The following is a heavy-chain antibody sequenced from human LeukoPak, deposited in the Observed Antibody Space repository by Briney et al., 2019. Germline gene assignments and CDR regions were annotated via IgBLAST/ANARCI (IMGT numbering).Heavy chain of an antibody. V-gene: IGHV1-69*04. J-gene: IGHJ5*02. CDR2: IIPIFGIA. Sequence: ASVKVSCTASGGTFSSYAISWVRPAPGQGVEWMGRIIPIFGIANYAQKFQGRVTITADKSTSTAYMELSSLRSEDTAVYYCARYCSSTSCSDVWFDPWGQGTLVTVSS. CDR1: GGTFSSYA. D-gene: IGHD2-2*01. CDR3: ARYCSSTSCSDVWFDP.